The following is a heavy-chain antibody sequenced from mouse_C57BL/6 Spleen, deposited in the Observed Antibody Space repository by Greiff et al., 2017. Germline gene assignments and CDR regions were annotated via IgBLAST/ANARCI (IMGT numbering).Heavy chain of an antibody. CDR2: ISSGGSYT. J-gene: IGHJ2*01. CDR3: ARRGGSSYEAFDY. CDR1: GFTFSSYG. V-gene: IGHV5-6*02. Sequence: EVKLVESGGDLVKPGGSLKLSCAASGFTFSSYGMSWVRQTPDKRLEWVATISSGGSYTYYPDSVKGRFTISRDNAKNTLYLQMRSLKSEDTAMYYCARRGGSSYEAFDYWGQGTTLTVSS. D-gene: IGHD1-1*01.